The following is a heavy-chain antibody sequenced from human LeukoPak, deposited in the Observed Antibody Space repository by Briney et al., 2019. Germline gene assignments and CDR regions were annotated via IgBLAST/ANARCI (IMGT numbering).Heavy chain of an antibody. Sequence: PSETLSLTCAVYGGSFSCYYWSWIRQPPGKGLEWIGEINHSGSTNYNPSLKSRVTISVDTSKNQFSLKLSSVTAADTAVYYCARGNGSGWYYFDYWGQGTLVTVSS. J-gene: IGHJ4*02. CDR2: INHSGST. D-gene: IGHD6-19*01. CDR3: ARGNGSGWYYFDY. V-gene: IGHV4-34*01. CDR1: GGSFSCYY.